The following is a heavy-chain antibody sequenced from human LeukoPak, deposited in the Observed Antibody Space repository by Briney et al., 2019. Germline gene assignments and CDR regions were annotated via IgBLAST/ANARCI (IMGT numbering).Heavy chain of an antibody. V-gene: IGHV3-11*05. D-gene: IGHD6-19*01. CDR3: ARDRDSSGWDPFDY. CDR1: GFTFSDYY. J-gene: IGHJ4*02. CDR2: ISSSSSAT. Sequence: GGSLRLSCAASGFTFSDYYLSWIRQAPGKGLEWISYISSSSSATKYADSVKGRFTISRDNAKNSLYLQMNSRRGEDTAVYYCARDRDSSGWDPFDYWGQGTLVTVSS.